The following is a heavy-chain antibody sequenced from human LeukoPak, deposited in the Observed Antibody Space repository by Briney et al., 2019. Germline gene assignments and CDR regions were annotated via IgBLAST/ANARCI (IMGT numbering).Heavy chain of an antibody. CDR3: AKDQDSSGWYEVAFDI. CDR1: GFTFNSFA. CDR2: ISGGGGKT. Sequence: GGSLRLSCAASGFTFNSFAMSWVRQAPGKGLEWVSGISGGGGKTYYADSVKGRFTISRDNSKNSLYLQMNSLRAEDTAVYYCAKDQDSSGWYEVAFDIWGQGTMVTVSS. V-gene: IGHV3-23*01. J-gene: IGHJ3*02. D-gene: IGHD6-19*01.